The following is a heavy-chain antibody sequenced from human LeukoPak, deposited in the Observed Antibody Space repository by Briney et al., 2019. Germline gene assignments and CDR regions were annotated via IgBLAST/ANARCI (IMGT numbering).Heavy chain of an antibody. CDR3: ARVGRWFGELVGYYYYYGMDV. V-gene: IGHV4-34*01. J-gene: IGHJ6*04. CDR1: GGSFSGYY. Sequence: SETLSLTCAVYGGSFSGYYWSWIRQPPGKGLEWIGEINHSGSTNYNPSLKSRVTISVDTSKNQFSLKLSSVTAADTAVYYCARVGRWFGELVGYYYYYGMDVWGKGTPVTVSS. CDR2: INHSGST. D-gene: IGHD3-10*01.